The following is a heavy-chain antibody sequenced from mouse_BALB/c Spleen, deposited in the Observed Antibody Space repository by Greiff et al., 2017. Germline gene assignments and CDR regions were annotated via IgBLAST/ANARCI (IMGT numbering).Heavy chain of an antibody. Sequence: VQLQQSGAELVRPGALVKLSCKASGFNINDYYMHWVQQRPEQGLEWIGWIDPENGNTIYDPKFQGKASITAYTSSNTAYLQLSSLTSEDTAVYYCARGGTTATDYFDDWGQGTTLTVSS. CDR1: GFNINDYY. V-gene: IGHV14-1*02. J-gene: IGHJ2*01. CDR3: ARGGTTATDYFDD. CDR2: IDPENGNT. D-gene: IGHD1-2*01.